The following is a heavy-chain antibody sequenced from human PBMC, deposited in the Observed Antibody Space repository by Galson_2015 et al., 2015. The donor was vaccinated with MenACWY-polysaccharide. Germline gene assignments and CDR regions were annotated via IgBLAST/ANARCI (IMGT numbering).Heavy chain of an antibody. CDR1: GFTVSSNY. J-gene: IGHJ6*02. D-gene: IGHD4-17*01. CDR2: VYIGDMT. V-gene: IGHV3-66*02. Sequence: SLRLSCAGSGFTVSSNYMTWVRQAPGKGLEWVSVVYIGDMTYSADPVKGRFTVSRDDSKNTVYLQMNNLRPEDTAVYYCATSVSVTSPQVARYYYYAMDVWGQGTTVTVSS. CDR3: ATSVSVTSPQVARYYYYAMDV.